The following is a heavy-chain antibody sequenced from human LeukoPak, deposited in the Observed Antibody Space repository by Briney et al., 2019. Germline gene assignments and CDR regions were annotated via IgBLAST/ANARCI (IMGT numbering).Heavy chain of an antibody. V-gene: IGHV7-4-1*02. D-gene: IGHD1-26*01. CDR2: INTNTGNP. CDR1: GYTFTSYP. Sequence: ASVKVSCKASGYTFTSYPMNWVRQAPGQGLEWMGWINTNTGNPTYAQGFTGRFVFSLDTSVSTAYLQISSLKAEDTAVYYYARVVGPFVLDAFDIWGQGTMVTVSS. J-gene: IGHJ3*02. CDR3: ARVVGPFVLDAFDI.